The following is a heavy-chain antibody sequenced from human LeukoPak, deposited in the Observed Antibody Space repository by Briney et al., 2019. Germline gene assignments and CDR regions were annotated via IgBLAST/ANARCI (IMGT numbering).Heavy chain of an antibody. Sequence: GGSLRLSCAASGFTFSIYAMSWVRQAPGKGLEWVSAISSGGGSTYYVDSVKGRFTISRDNSKNTLYVQMNSLRAEDTAVYYCAVVGIAAAGTFDYWGQGSRVTVSS. D-gene: IGHD6-13*01. V-gene: IGHV3-23*01. CDR1: GFTFSIYA. J-gene: IGHJ4*02. CDR2: ISSGGGST. CDR3: AVVGIAAAGTFDY.